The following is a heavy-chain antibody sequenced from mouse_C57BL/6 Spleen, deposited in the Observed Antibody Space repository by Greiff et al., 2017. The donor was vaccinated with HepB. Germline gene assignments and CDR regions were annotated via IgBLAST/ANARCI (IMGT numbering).Heavy chain of an antibody. J-gene: IGHJ1*03. CDR3: AIYDYGEYFDV. V-gene: IGHV1-64*01. D-gene: IGHD2-4*01. Sequence: QVQLQQPGAELVKPGASVKLSCKASGYTFASYWMHWVKQRPGQGLEWIGMIHPNSGSTNYNEKFKSKATLTVDKSSSTAYMQLSSLTSEDSAVYYCAIYDYGEYFDVWGTGTTVTVSS. CDR1: GYTFASYW. CDR2: IHPNSGST.